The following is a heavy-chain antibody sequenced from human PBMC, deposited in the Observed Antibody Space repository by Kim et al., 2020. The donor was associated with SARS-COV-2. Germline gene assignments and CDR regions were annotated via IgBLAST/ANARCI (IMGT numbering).Heavy chain of an antibody. J-gene: IGHJ4*02. CDR3: ARVSWMITSSSGYYPAIDY. D-gene: IGHD3-22*01. Sequence: SETLSLTCTVSGGSISSSSYYWGWIRQPPGKGLEWIGSIYYSGSTYYNPSLKSRVTISVDTSKNQFSLKLSSVTAADTAVYYCARVSWMITSSSGYYPAIDYWGQGTLVTVSS. CDR1: GGSISSSSYY. CDR2: IYYSGST. V-gene: IGHV4-39*07.